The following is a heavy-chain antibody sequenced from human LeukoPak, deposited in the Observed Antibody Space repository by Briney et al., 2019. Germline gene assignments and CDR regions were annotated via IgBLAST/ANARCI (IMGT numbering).Heavy chain of an antibody. D-gene: IGHD6-13*01. CDR2: IYTSGST. CDR3: ARVSSSWYQDWYFDL. Sequence: SETLSLTCTGSSASISNYYWSCIRQAAGKGLEWIGRIYTSGSTNYNPSLKSRVTMSVDTSKNQFSLKLSSVTAADTAVYYCARVSSSWYQDWYFDLWGRGTLVTVSS. J-gene: IGHJ2*01. V-gene: IGHV4-4*07. CDR1: SASISNYY.